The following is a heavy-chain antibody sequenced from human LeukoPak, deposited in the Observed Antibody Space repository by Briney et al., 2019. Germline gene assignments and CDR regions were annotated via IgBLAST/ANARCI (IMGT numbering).Heavy chain of an antibody. J-gene: IGHJ4*02. D-gene: IGHD5-24*01. CDR1: GFTFTTSW. CDR3: AKKMTITGWLYYFDY. CDR2: IESDGTST. Sequence: GGSLRLSCAASGFTFTTSWMHWFRQAPGKGLVWFSRIESDGTSTTYADSVKGRFTVSRDNSKNTLYLQMNSLRAEDTAVYYCAKKMTITGWLYYFDYWGQGTLVTVSS. V-gene: IGHV3-74*01.